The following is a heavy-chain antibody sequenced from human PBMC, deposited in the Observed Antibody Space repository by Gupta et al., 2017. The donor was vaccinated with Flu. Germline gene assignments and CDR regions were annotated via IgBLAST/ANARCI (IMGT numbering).Heavy chain of an antibody. CDR3: ARARLLSGYYYYMDV. D-gene: IGHD1-1*01. J-gene: IGHJ6*03. Sequence: ITWGRQARGQGLEWIGGIIPVFAMQNYAQKFQGRVTITADDSTRTAFMELTSLTSDDTAVYYCARARLLSGYYYYMDVWGKGTTVTVSS. V-gene: IGHV1-69*01. CDR2: IIPVFAMQ.